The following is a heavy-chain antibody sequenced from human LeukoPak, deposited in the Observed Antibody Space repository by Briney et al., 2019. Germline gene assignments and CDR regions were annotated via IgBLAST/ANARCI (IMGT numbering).Heavy chain of an antibody. CDR3: ARVGWDFWSGYHYYYYMDV. D-gene: IGHD3-3*01. V-gene: IGHV1-2*02. CDR1: GYTFTGYY. Sequence: GASVKVSCKASGYTFTGYYMHWVRQAPGQGLEWMGWINPNSGGTNYAQKFQGRVTMTRDTSISTAYMELSRLRSDDTAVYYCARVGWDFWSGYHYYYYMDVWGKGTTVTVSS. J-gene: IGHJ6*03. CDR2: INPNSGGT.